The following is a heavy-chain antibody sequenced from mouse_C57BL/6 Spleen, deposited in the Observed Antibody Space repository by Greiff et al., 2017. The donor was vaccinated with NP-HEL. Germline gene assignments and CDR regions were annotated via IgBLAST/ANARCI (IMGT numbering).Heavy chain of an antibody. J-gene: IGHJ4*01. D-gene: IGHD3-2*02. CDR3: ARWGQLRLRGAMDY. V-gene: IGHV1-42*01. CDR2: INPSTGGT. Sequence: VQLQQSGPELVKPGASVKISCKASGYSFTGYYMNWVKQSPEKSLEWIGEINPSTGGTTYNQKFKAKATLTVDKSSSTAYMQLKSLTSEDSAVYYCARWGQLRLRGAMDYWGQGTSVTVSS. CDR1: GYSFTGYY.